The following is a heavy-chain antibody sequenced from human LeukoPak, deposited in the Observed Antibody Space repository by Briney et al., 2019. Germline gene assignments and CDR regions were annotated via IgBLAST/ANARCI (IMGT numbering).Heavy chain of an antibody. CDR1: GGSISSNNW. CDR2: IYHSGSP. D-gene: IGHD3-10*01. CDR3: ARGRRGLWFGDYYFDY. V-gene: IGHV4-4*02. J-gene: IGHJ4*02. Sequence: PSETLSLTCAVSGGSISSNNWWGWVRQPPGKGLERIGEIYHSGSPNCNPSLKSRVTISVDMSKNQFSLKLSSVTAADTAVYYCARGRRGLWFGDYYFDYWGQGTLVTVSS.